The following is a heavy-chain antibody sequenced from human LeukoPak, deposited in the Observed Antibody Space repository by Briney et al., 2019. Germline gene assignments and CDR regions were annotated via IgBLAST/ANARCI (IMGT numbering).Heavy chain of an antibody. CDR3: ARDPVLGAPDYLDY. Sequence: GGSLRLSCTVSGFPFTDYVIHWVRQAPGKGLEWVAVTSADGSIKIYNDSVRGRFTISRDNSKNIQYLQMNSVRVEDTAVYYCARDPVLGAPDYLDYWGRGTLVTVSS. D-gene: IGHD1-26*01. CDR1: GFPFTDYV. V-gene: IGHV3-30-3*01. J-gene: IGHJ4*02. CDR2: TSADGSIK.